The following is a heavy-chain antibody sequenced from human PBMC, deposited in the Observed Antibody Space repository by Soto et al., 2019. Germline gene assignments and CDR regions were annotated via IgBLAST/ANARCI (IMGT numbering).Heavy chain of an antibody. V-gene: IGHV3-23*01. D-gene: IGHD3-10*01. CDR3: VRKVLGSTTLPICWYFDL. J-gene: IGHJ2*01. CDR1: GFTFINYA. CDR2: VSGGGDAT. Sequence: EVQLLESGGGLVQPGGSLRLSCEGSGFTFINYAMNWVRQAPGKGLEWVSAVSGGGDATFYVDSVKGRFTISKDNAKNTVALHISSLGVDDTAVYYCVRKVLGSTTLPICWYFDLWGRGTLVTVSS.